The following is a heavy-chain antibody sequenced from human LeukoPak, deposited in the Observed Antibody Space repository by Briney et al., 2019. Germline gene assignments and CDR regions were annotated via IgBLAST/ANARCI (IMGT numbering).Heavy chain of an antibody. J-gene: IGHJ3*02. D-gene: IGHD6-19*01. CDR2: INHSGST. CDR3: ARDVAVAYDAFDI. V-gene: IGHV4-34*01. CDR1: GGSFSGYY. Sequence: SETLSLTCAVYGGSFSGYYWSWIRQPPGKGLEWIGEINHSGSTNYNPSLKSRVTISVDTSKNQFSLKLSSVTAADTAVYYCARDVAVAYDAFDIWGQGTMVTVSS.